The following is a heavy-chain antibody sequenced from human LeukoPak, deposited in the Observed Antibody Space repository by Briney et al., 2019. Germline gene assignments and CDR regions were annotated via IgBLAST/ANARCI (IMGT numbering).Heavy chain of an antibody. D-gene: IGHD7-27*01. CDR1: GFTFSDYS. V-gene: IGHV3-48*02. CDR2: ISTTSAHI. CDR3: ATSWGRLDY. Sequence: GTSLRLSCAASGFTFSDYSMNWVRQAPGQGLKWVSYISTTSAHIYYADSVKGRFTISRDNAKNSLYLQMNSLRDEDTAVYYCATSWGRLDYWGHGTLVTVSS. J-gene: IGHJ4*01.